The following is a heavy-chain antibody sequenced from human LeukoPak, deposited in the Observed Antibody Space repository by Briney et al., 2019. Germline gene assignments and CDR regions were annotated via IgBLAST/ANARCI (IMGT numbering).Heavy chain of an antibody. CDR3: ARWDIRGTAHQLDY. J-gene: IGHJ4*02. V-gene: IGHV3-7*01. D-gene: IGHD5-12*01. Sequence: GGSLRLSCAASGFTLSSHWLSWVRQAPGKGLEWVANINQDGSAKYYVDSVKGRFTISRDNARNSMYLQMNSLRAEDTAVYYCARWDIRGTAHQLDYWGQGTLVTVSS. CDR2: INQDGSAK. CDR1: GFTLSSHW.